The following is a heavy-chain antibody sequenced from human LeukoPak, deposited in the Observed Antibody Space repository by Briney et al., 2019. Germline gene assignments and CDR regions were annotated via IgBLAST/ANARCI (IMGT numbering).Heavy chain of an antibody. J-gene: IGHJ5*02. Sequence: GGSLRLSCAASGFTFSTYAMNWVRQAPGKGLEWVSLISDSGDNTYYADSVKGRFTIFRDNSKNTVSLQMSSLRADDTAVYYCARAGATVTTNYFDPWGQGTLVTVSS. CDR2: ISDSGDNT. D-gene: IGHD4-11*01. CDR3: ARAGATVTTNYFDP. CDR1: GFTFSTYA. V-gene: IGHV3-23*01.